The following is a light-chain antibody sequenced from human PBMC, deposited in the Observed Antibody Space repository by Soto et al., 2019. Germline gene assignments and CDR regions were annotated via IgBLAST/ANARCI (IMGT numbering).Light chain of an antibody. V-gene: IGKV3-15*01. CDR2: GAS. Sequence: EIVVTQSPAILSVSPGERVTLSCRASQNVVTNLAWYQQRLGQAPRLLIYGASARATGVPARFSGSGSGTEFFLTISSLXXXXXXXXYCQHYNNWLGTFGGGTKVX. CDR3: QHYNNWLGT. J-gene: IGKJ4*01. CDR1: QNVVTN.